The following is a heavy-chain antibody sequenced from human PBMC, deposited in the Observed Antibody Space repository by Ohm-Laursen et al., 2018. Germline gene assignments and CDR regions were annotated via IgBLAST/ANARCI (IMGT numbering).Heavy chain of an antibody. CDR3: ARDIDWVAFDY. J-gene: IGHJ4*02. D-gene: IGHD3-9*01. CDR1: GFTFSGYA. Sequence: SLRLSCAASGFTFSGYAMSWVRQAPGKGLEWVSVATGSGRYTYYRDSVKGRFTISRDNSRNTLDLQMNSLRVEDTALYYCARDIDWVAFDYWGQGTLVTVSS. V-gene: IGHV3-23*01. CDR2: ATGSGRYT.